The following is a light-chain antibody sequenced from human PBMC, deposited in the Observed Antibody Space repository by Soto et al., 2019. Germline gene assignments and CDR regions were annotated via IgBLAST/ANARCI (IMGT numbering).Light chain of an antibody. CDR3: AAWDDSLNGRV. CDR1: SSNIGTNT. Sequence: QPVLTQPPSASGTPGQRVTISCSGGSSNIGTNTVNWYQQLPGTAPKLLIYRNNQRPSGVPDRFSGSQSGTSASLVISGLQSEDEADYYCAAWDDSLNGRVFGGGTKLTVL. V-gene: IGLV1-44*01. CDR2: RNN. J-gene: IGLJ3*02.